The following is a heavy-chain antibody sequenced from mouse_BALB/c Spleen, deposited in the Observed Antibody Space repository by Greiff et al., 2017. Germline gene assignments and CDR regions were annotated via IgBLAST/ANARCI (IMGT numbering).Heavy chain of an antibody. V-gene: IGHV2-5-1*01. CDR3: ARNYGNYGWFAY. D-gene: IGHD2-1*01. Sequence: VQLQQSGPSLVQPSQSLSITCTVSGFSLTSYGVHWVRQSPGKGLEWLGVIWRGGSTDYNAAFMSRLSITKDNSKSQVFFKMNSLQTDDTAMYYCARNYGNYGWFAYWGQGTLVTVSA. J-gene: IGHJ3*01. CDR2: IWRGGST. CDR1: GFSLTSYG.